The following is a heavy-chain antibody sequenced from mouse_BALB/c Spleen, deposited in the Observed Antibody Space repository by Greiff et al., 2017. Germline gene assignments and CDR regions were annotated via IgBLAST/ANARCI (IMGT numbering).Heavy chain of an antibody. J-gene: IGHJ4*01. Sequence: QVQLKQSGAELARPGASVKMSCKASGYTFTSYTMHWVKQRPGQGLEWIGYINPSSGYTNYNQKFKDKATLTADKSSSIAYMQLSSLTSEDSAVYYCARWVYYGNYEDYAMDYWGQGTSVTVSS. V-gene: IGHV1-4*01. CDR3: ARWVYYGNYEDYAMDY. D-gene: IGHD2-1*01. CDR1: GYTFTSYT. CDR2: INPSSGYT.